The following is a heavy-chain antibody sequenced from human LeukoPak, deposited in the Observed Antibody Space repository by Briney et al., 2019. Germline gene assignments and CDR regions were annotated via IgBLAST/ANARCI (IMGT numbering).Heavy chain of an antibody. CDR3: AKDYGPMGLFDY. D-gene: IGHD4-17*01. J-gene: IGHJ4*02. CDR2: ISGSSGTT. Sequence: GGSLRLSCAASEFTFSTYAMNWFRRAPGKGLEWVSVISGSSGTTYYADSVKGRFTISRDNSKSTLYLQINSLRAEDTAVYYCAKDYGPMGLFDYWGQGTLVTVSS. V-gene: IGHV3-23*01. CDR1: EFTFSTYA.